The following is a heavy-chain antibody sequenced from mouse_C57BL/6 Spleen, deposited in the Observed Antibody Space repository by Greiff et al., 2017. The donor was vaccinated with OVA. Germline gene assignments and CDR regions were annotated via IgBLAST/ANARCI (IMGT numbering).Heavy chain of an antibody. Sequence: EVQGVESGAGLVQPGGSMKLSCAASGFTFSDAWMDWVRQSPEKGLVWIAEIRNKANNHATYYADSVKGRFTISRDDSKSSVYMQMNSLRAEDAGVYYCTRRDHYYGRSLAYFAYCGQGTLVTVSA. CDR2: IRNKANNHAT. CDR3: TRRDHYYGRSLAYFAY. V-gene: IGHV6-6*01. CDR1: GFTFSDAW. D-gene: IGHD1-1*01. J-gene: IGHJ3*01.